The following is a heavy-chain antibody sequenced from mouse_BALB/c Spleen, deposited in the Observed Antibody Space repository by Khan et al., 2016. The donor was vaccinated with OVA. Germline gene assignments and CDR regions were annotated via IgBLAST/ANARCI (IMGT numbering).Heavy chain of an antibody. CDR1: GFNIKDTY. J-gene: IGHJ2*01. V-gene: IGHV14-3*02. CDR3: ARDGYYLYYFDY. D-gene: IGHD2-3*01. Sequence: VQLKESGAELVKPGASVKLSCTASGFNIKDTYMHGVKQRPDQGLEWIGRIDPANGNTKYDPKFQGKATITADTSSNTAYLQLSSLTSEDTAVYYCARDGYYLYYFDYWGQGTTLTVSS. CDR2: IDPANGNT.